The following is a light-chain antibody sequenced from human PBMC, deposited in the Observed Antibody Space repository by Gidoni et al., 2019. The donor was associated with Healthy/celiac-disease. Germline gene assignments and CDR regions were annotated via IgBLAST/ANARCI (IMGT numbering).Light chain of an antibody. J-gene: IGLJ2*01. CDR1: GNHVGNQG. Sequence: QAGLTPPPSVSKGLRQTATRTCTGNGNHVGNQGAAWLQQHQGHPHKLLSYRNNNRPSGISERLSASRSGNTASLTITGLQPEDEADYYCSAWDSSLSAVVFGGGTKLTVL. CDR3: SAWDSSLSAVV. V-gene: IGLV10-54*01. CDR2: RNN.